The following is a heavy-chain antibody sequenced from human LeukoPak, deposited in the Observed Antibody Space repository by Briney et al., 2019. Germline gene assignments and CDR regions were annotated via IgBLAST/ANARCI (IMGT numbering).Heavy chain of an antibody. V-gene: IGHV3-7*03. J-gene: IGHJ4*02. CDR3: ASQSSGCFFEEY. Sequence: PGGSLRLSCAASGFTFSSYWMSWVRQAPGKGLECVANIKQDGSETYYVDSVKGRFTISRDNAKNSLYLQMNSLRAEDTAVYYCASQSSGCFFEEYWVQGTMVTVSS. CDR1: GFTFSSYW. D-gene: IGHD2/OR15-2a*01. CDR2: IKQDGSET.